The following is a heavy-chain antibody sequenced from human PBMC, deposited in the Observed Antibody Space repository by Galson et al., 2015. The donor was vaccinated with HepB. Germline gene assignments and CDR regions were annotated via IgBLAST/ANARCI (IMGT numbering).Heavy chain of an antibody. D-gene: IGHD2-15*01. V-gene: IGHV3-66*01. CDR3: ARVVVVSGWYFDL. CDR2: IYSGGST. J-gene: IGHJ2*01. Sequence: SLRLSCAASAFTVSSNYMSWVRQAPGKGLEWASIIYSGGSTYYADSVKDRFTISRDNFKNTIHLQMNSLRADDTAVYYCARVVVVSGWYFDLWGRGTLVTVSS. CDR1: AFTVSSNY.